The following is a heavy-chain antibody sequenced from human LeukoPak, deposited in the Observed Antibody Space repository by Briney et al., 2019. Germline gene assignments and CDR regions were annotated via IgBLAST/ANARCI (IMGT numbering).Heavy chain of an antibody. Sequence: GGSLRLSCAASGITFDNYAMNWVRQVPGKGLEWISLISWNSGTIGYADSVKGRFTISRDNANNFLYLQMNSLRAEDTALYYCARAYKDRSLAGKKEFFQHWGQGTLVIVSS. D-gene: IGHD6-19*01. J-gene: IGHJ1*01. CDR3: ARAYKDRSLAGKKEFFQH. V-gene: IGHV3-9*01. CDR2: ISWNSGTI. CDR1: GITFDNYA.